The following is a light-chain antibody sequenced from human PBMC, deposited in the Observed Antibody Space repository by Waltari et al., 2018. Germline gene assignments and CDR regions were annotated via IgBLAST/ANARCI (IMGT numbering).Light chain of an antibody. CDR3: KSYTTKNTWV. CDR2: EVS. Sequence: QSALTQPASVSGSPGQSNTNSCTGTSNDVGGYRYFSWYQQPPGKAPKLMIFEVSKRPSGVSTRFSGSKSDNTASLTISGLQAEDEADYFCKSYTTKNTWVFGGGTKLTVL. CDR1: SNDVGGYRY. J-gene: IGLJ3*02. V-gene: IGLV2-14*01.